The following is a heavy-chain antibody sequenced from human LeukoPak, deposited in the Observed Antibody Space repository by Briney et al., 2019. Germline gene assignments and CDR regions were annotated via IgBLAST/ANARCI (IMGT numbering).Heavy chain of an antibody. D-gene: IGHD3/OR15-3a*01. CDR2: ISGGGTNT. J-gene: IGHJ4*02. CDR1: GFTFNNYA. Sequence: TGGSLRLSCAASGFTFNNYAMSWVRQAPGKGLEWVSGISGGGTNTHYADSVSGRFTISRDNSKNTLYLQMNSLRAEDTAVYYCAKDWAGSLDYWGQGTLVTVSS. CDR3: AKDWAGSLDY. V-gene: IGHV3-23*01.